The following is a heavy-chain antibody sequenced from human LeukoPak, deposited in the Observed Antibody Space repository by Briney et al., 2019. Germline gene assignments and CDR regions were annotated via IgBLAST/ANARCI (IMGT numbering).Heavy chain of an antibody. V-gene: IGHV4-59*08. CDR3: ASYRQRGYSGYDPHRYYYGMDV. J-gene: IGHJ6*02. Sequence: SETLSLTCTVSGGSTSSDYWSWIRQSPGKGLEWVGYVYNSGDTGKNPSLKSRVTILLDTSKNQCSLKLTSVSAADTAVYYCASYRQRGYSGYDPHRYYYGMDVWGQGTTVTVSS. CDR2: VYNSGDT. CDR1: GGSTSSDY. D-gene: IGHD5-12*01.